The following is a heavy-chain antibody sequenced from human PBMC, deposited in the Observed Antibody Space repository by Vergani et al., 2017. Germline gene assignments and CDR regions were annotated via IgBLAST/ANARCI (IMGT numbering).Heavy chain of an antibody. CDR2: ISYDGSNK. V-gene: IGHV3-30*18. CDR1: GFTFSSYG. J-gene: IGHJ4*02. D-gene: IGHD1-14*01. CDR3: AKDRGTRFDY. Sequence: QVQLVESGGGVVQPGRSLRLSCAASGFTFSSYGMHWGRQAPGKGLEWVAVISYDGSNKYYADSVKGRFTISRDNSKNTLYLQMNSLRAEDTAVYYCAKDRGTRFDYWGQGTLVTVSS.